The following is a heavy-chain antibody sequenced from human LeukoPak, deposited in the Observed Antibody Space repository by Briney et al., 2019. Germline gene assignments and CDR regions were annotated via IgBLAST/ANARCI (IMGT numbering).Heavy chain of an antibody. Sequence: EASVKVSCKASGYTFTTYDINWVRQATGQGLEWMGWMNPNSGNTGYAQRFQGRVTMTRDTSISTAYMELNSLTSEDTAVYYCAKNVRDTGTFDYWGQGTLVTVSS. J-gene: IGHJ4*02. CDR1: GYTFTTYD. CDR3: AKNVRDTGTFDY. V-gene: IGHV1-8*01. CDR2: MNPNSGNT. D-gene: IGHD5-18*01.